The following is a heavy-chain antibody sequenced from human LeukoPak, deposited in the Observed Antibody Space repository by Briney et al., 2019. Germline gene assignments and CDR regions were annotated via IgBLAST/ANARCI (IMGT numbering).Heavy chain of an antibody. CDR3: AKARSGYDFDY. CDR2: ISGSGGTI. CDR1: GFTLSSYG. Sequence: GGSLRLSCAASGFTLSSYGMSWVRQAPGKGLEWVSGISGSGGTIYYPDSVKGRFTISRDNSKNTVYMQMNSLRAEDTAVYYCAKARSGYDFDYWGQGTLVTVSS. D-gene: IGHD5-12*01. J-gene: IGHJ4*02. V-gene: IGHV3-23*01.